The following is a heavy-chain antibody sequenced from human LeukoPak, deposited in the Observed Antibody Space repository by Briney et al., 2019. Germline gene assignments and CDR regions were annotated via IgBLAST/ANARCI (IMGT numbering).Heavy chain of an antibody. D-gene: IGHD6-19*01. Sequence: SETLSLTCAVYGGSFNDYYWNWIRQPPGKGLEWIGEINLRGSTTYNPSLKSRVTISLDESKNQFSLKLSSVTPEDTAVYYCAREGSGQWLVMYNWFDPWGQGTLVTVSS. CDR1: GGSFNDYY. J-gene: IGHJ5*02. V-gene: IGHV4-34*01. CDR2: INLRGST. CDR3: AREGSGQWLVMYNWFDP.